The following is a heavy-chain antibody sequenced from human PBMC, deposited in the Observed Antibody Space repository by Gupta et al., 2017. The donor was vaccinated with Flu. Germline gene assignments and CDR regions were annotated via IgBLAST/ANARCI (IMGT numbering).Heavy chain of an antibody. J-gene: IGHJ3*01. V-gene: IGHV3-21*01. CDR1: DLPFNIYY. D-gene: IGHD3-22*01. CDR3: GRHFSDRDAFDF. Sequence: EVQVVESGGGLEKPGGPLRLHGAAADLPFNIYYMTWVRQAPGTGLGWVSSISSSSIYIYYADSVKGRFTISRDNEENSLFLQINSLRAEDTAVYYCGRHFSDRDAFDFWGEGTMVTV. CDR2: ISSSSIYI.